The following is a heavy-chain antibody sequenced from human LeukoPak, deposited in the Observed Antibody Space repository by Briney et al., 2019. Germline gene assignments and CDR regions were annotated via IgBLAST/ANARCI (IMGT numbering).Heavy chain of an antibody. CDR3: ARPEYDSLTGPDFVY. CDR1: GYTFTGYY. J-gene: IGHJ4*02. Sequence: ASVKVSCKASGYTFTGYYMHWVRQAPGRGLEWMGWIHPSSGGTHFPQKFQGRVTMTSDTSITTAYMELSSLRSDDTAVYYCARPEYDSLTGPDFVYWGQGTLVTVSA. CDR2: IHPSSGGT. D-gene: IGHD3/OR15-3a*01. V-gene: IGHV1-2*02.